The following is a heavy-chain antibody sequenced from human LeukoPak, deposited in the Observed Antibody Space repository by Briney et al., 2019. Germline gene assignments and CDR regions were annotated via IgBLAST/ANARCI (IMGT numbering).Heavy chain of an antibody. CDR3: ARWGGTRQYYFDY. CDR2: TRFDGSIK. D-gene: IGHD1-1*01. CDR1: GFILSDYG. V-gene: IGHV3-33*01. J-gene: IGHJ4*02. Sequence: GGSLRLSCAVSGFILSDYGFHWVRQAPGKGLEWVAVTRFDGSIKQYADSVKGRFTISRDDSKNTLYLQMNSLKSEDTAVYYCARWGGTRQYYFDYWGRGTLVTVSS.